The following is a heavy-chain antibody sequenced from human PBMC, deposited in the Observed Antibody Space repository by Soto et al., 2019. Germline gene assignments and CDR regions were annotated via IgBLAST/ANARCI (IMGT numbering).Heavy chain of an antibody. CDR3: ARAVAVPADFDY. Sequence: QVQLVQSGAEDQKPGASVKVSCKASGYTFTGYAMHWVRQAPGQRLEWMGWINAGNGNTKYSQKFQGRVTITRDTSASTAYMELSSLRSEDTAVYYCARAVAVPADFDYWGQGTLVTVSS. CDR2: INAGNGNT. V-gene: IGHV1-3*05. D-gene: IGHD6-19*01. CDR1: GYTFTGYA. J-gene: IGHJ4*02.